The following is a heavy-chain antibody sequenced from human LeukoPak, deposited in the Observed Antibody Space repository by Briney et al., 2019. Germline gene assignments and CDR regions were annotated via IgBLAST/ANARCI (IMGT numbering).Heavy chain of an antibody. V-gene: IGHV3-33*01. CDR3: ARDLRGYCSGGSCYSFYFDY. D-gene: IGHD2-15*01. CDR1: GFTFSSYG. Sequence: GGSLRLSCAASGFTFSSYGMHWVRQAPGKGLEWVAVIWYDGSNKYYADSVKGRFTISRDNSKNTLYLQMNSLRAEDTAVYYCARDLRGYCSGGSCYSFYFDYWGQGTLVTVSS. CDR2: IWYDGSNK. J-gene: IGHJ4*02.